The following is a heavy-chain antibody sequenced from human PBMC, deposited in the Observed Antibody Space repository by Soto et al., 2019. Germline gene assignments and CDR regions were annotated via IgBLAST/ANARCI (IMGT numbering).Heavy chain of an antibody. J-gene: IGHJ4*02. CDR1: GFTFSSYA. Sequence: GGSLRLSCAASGFTFSSYAMSWVRQAPGKGLEWVSAISGSGGSTYYADSVKGRFTISRDNSKNTLYLQMNSLRAEDTAVYYCAKDKGNYYDSSGYYYWGRGTLVTVSS. CDR2: ISGSGGST. V-gene: IGHV3-23*01. D-gene: IGHD3-22*01. CDR3: AKDKGNYYDSSGYYY.